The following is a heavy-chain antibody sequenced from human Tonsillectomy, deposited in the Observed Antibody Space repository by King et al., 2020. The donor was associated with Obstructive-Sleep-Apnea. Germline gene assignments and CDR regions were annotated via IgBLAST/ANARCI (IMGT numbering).Heavy chain of an antibody. CDR1: GFTFSSYD. CDR2: IGTAGDT. J-gene: IGHJ6*02. D-gene: IGHD2-2*01. V-gene: IGHV3-13*01. CDR3: AREQYQLRTGAVPYYSGMDV. Sequence: VQLVESGGGLVQPGGSLRLSCAASGFTFSSYDMHWVRQATGKGLEWVSAIGTAGDTYYPGSVKGRFTISRENAKNPLYLQMNSLRAGATAVYYCAREQYQLRTGAVPYYSGMDVWGQGTTVTVSS.